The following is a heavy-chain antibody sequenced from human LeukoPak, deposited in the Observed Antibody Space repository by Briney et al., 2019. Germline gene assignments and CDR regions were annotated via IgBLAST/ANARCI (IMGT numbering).Heavy chain of an antibody. D-gene: IGHD3-10*01. CDR1: GGSISRGSYY. V-gene: IGHV4-61*02. CDR3: ARQTFGALYFDS. J-gene: IGHJ4*02. Sequence: SQTLSLTCIVSGGSISRGSYYWNWIRQPAGKGLEWMGRIYNSGSTNYNPSLKSRVTISTDMSKNQFSLNLSSVTAADTAVYYCARQTFGALYFDSWGQGTLVTVSS. CDR2: IYNSGST.